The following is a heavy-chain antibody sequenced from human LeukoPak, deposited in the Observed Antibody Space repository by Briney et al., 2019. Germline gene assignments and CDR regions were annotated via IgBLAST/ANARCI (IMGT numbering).Heavy chain of an antibody. CDR2: IYHSGST. J-gene: IGHJ4*02. D-gene: IGHD2-8*01. CDR1: GGSISSGGYY. V-gene: IGHV4-30-2*01. CDR3: ARDRGVYGSFDY. Sequence: SETLSLTCTVSGGSISSGGYYWSWIRQPPGKGLEWIGYIYHSGSTYYNPSLKSRVTISVDRSKNQFSLKLSSVTAADTAVYYCARDRGVYGSFDYWGQGTLVTVSS.